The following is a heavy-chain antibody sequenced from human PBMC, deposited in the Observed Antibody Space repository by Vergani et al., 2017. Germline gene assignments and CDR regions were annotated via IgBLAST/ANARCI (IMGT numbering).Heavy chain of an antibody. Sequence: EVQLLESGGGLVQPGGSLRLSCAASGFTFSSYEMNWVRQAPGKGLEWVSYISSSGSTIYYADSVKGRFTISRDNANNSLYLQMNSLRAEDTAVYYCAGVDPGGIYGDYMGYWGQGTLVTVSS. D-gene: IGHD4-17*01. CDR3: AGVDPGGIYGDYMGY. V-gene: IGHV3-48*03. J-gene: IGHJ4*02. CDR1: GFTFSSYE. CDR2: ISSSGSTI.